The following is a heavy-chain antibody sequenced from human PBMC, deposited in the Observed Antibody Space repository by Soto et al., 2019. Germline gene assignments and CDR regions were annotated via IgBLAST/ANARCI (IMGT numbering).Heavy chain of an antibody. Sequence: SQTLSLTCVISGDSLSTNGVAWNWIRQSPSRGLEWLGRAYYRSSWYNDYAASVKSRITINLDTSKNQFSLQLDSVTPEDTAVYYCASLAIQDIVVVVAVHPGAFDIWGQGTMVTVSS. CDR1: GDSLSTNGVA. CDR2: AYYRSSWYN. V-gene: IGHV6-1*01. J-gene: IGHJ3*02. CDR3: ASLAIQDIVVVVAVHPGAFDI. D-gene: IGHD2-15*01.